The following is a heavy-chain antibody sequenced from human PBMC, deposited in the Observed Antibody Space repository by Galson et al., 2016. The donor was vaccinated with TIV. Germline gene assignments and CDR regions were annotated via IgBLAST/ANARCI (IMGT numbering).Heavy chain of an antibody. CDR1: GGSMTSYY. Sequence: SETLSLTCAVSGGSMTSYYWNWFRQSPGKGLERIAYIYSSGGTNSNPPLRSRPTNTVDTSNNQFSLRLYSVTAADTASYYCTRGIAARPAIAVDAFDVWGPGTMVAVSS. CDR2: IYSSGGT. D-gene: IGHD6-6*01. J-gene: IGHJ3*01. CDR3: TRGIAARPAIAVDAFDV. V-gene: IGHV4-59*01.